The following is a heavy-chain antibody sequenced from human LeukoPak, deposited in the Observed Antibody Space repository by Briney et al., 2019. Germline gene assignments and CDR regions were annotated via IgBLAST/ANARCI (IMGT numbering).Heavy chain of an antibody. J-gene: IGHJ6*04. Sequence: GGSLRLSCAASGFTFSSYSMNWVRQAPGKGLEWVSSISSTSTYIDYADSVKGRFTISRDNAKNSLYLQMNSLRAEDTAVYYCAELGITMIGGVWGKGTTVTISS. CDR2: ISSTSTYI. CDR3: AELGITMIGGV. CDR1: GFTFSSYS. D-gene: IGHD3-10*02. V-gene: IGHV3-21*01.